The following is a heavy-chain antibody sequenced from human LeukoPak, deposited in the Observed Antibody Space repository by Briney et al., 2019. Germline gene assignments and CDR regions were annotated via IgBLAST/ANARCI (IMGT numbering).Heavy chain of an antibody. J-gene: IGHJ4*02. V-gene: IGHV3-43D*03. CDR1: GFTFDNYA. CDR2: ISWDGGST. Sequence: PGLTLRLSCGSSGFTFDNYAVHGVRQAPERGLEGGSLISWDGGSTYYADSVKGRFTISRDNSKNSLYLQMNSLRAEDTALYYCAKDKSRDDFWSGCYPYWGQGTLVTVSS. CDR3: AKDKSRDDFWSGCYPY. D-gene: IGHD3-3*01.